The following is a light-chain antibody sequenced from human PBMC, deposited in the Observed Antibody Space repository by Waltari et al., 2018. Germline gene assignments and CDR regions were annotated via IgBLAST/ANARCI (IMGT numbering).Light chain of an antibody. J-gene: IGLJ2*01. V-gene: IGLV2-8*01. CDR2: EVS. CDR3: SSYAGSNNVV. Sequence: QSALTQPPSASGSPGQSVTIPCTGPSSDVGDDNYVSWYQQHPGKAPKLMIFEVSKRPSGVPDRFSGSKSGNTASLTVSGLQAEDEADYYCSSYAGSNNVVFGGGTKLTVL. CDR1: SSDVGDDNY.